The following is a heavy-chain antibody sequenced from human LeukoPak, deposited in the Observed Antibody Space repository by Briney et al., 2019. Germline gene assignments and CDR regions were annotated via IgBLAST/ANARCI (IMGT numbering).Heavy chain of an antibody. J-gene: IGHJ4*02. D-gene: IGHD6-13*01. CDR1: GFTFSSYG. CDR3: ARGIAAAGTGTIFDY. CDR2: ISYDGSNK. V-gene: IGHV3-30*03. Sequence: GGSLRLSCAASGFTFSSYGMHWVRQAPGKGLEWVAVISYDGSNKYYADSVEGRFTISRDNSKNTLYLQMNSLRAEDTAVYYCARGIAAAGTGTIFDYWGQGTLVTVSS.